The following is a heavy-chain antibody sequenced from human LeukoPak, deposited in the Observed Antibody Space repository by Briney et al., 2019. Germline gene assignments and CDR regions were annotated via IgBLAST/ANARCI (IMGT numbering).Heavy chain of an antibody. CDR3: ARDLGGRPPLVGAKDY. D-gene: IGHD2-8*02. J-gene: IGHJ4*02. V-gene: IGHV3-7*01. CDR2: IKQDGSEK. Sequence: GGSLRLSCAASGFTFSRYSMNWVRQAPGKGLEWVANIKQDGSEKYYVDSVKGRFTISRDNAKNSLYLQMNSLRAEDTAVYYCARDLGGRPPLVGAKDYWGQGTLVTVSS. CDR1: GFTFSRYS.